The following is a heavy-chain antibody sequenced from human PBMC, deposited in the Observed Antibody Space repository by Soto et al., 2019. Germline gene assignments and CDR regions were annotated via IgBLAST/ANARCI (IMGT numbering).Heavy chain of an antibody. Sequence: PSETLSLTCAVYGGSFSGYYWSWIRQPPGKGLEWIGEINHSGSTNYNPSLKSRVTISVDKSKNQFSLKLSSVTAADTAVYYCARASRITIFRVAMGWFDPWGQGTMDTVAS. CDR3: ARASRITIFRVAMGWFDP. D-gene: IGHD3-3*01. CDR1: GGSFSGYY. V-gene: IGHV4-34*01. J-gene: IGHJ5*02. CDR2: INHSGST.